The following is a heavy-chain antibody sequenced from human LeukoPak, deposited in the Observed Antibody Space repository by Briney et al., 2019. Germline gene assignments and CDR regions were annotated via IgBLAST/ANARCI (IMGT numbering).Heavy chain of an antibody. J-gene: IGHJ6*02. V-gene: IGHV1-69*13. D-gene: IGHD2-8*01. CDR3: ARDVGYCTNGVCSSGFDYYYGMDV. CDR2: IIPIFVTA. Sequence: GASVKVSCRASGGTFSSYAISWVRQAPGQGLEWMGGIIPIFVTANYAQKFQGRVTITADESTSTAYMELSSLRSEDTAVYYCARDVGYCTNGVCSSGFDYYYGMDVWGQGTTVTVSS. CDR1: GGTFSSYA.